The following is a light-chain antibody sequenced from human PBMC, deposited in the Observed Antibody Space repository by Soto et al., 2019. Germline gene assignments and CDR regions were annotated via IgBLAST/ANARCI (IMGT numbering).Light chain of an antibody. CDR1: QSVSSSY. J-gene: IGKJ1*01. CDR2: GAS. Sequence: EIVLTQSPGTLSLSPGESATLSCRASQSVSSSYLAWYQQKPGQAPRLLIYGASSRATGIQDRFSGSGSGTESTLTIRSLQSEDFATYYCKQYNTFWTFGQGTKVDIK. CDR3: KQYNTFWT. V-gene: IGKV3-20*01.